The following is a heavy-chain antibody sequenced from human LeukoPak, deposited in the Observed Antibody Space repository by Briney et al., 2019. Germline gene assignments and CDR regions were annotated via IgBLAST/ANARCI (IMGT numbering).Heavy chain of an antibody. CDR3: ARVRYDGSGYYSIYDY. D-gene: IGHD3-22*01. Sequence: GGSLRLSCAASGFAFSSYSMNWVRQAPGKGLEWVSSITRSSIYIYYADSVKGRFTISRDNAKNSLYLQMNSLRAEDTAVYYCARVRYDGSGYYSIYDYWGQGTLVTVSS. J-gene: IGHJ4*02. V-gene: IGHV3-21*01. CDR2: ITRSSIYI. CDR1: GFAFSSYS.